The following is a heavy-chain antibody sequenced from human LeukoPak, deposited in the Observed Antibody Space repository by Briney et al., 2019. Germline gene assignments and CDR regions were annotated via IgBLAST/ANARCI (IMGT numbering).Heavy chain of an antibody. D-gene: IGHD4-17*01. CDR2: IYHSGST. CDR3: ARYGDYVAFDI. V-gene: IGHV4-30-2*01. CDR1: GGSLSSGGYS. J-gene: IGHJ3*02. Sequence: PSQTLSLTCAVSGGSLSSGGYSWSWIRQPPGKGLEWIGYIYHSGSTYYNPSLKSRVTISVDRSKNQFSLKLSSVTAADTAVYYCARYGDYVAFDIWGQGTMVTVSS.